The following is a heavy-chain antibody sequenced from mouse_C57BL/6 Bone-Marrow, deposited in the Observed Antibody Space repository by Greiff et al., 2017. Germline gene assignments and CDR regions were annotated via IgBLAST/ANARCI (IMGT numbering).Heavy chain of an antibody. V-gene: IGHV1-69*01. CDR3: ARFEFDGYFLFDY. CDR1: GYTFTSYW. Sequence: QVQLQQPGAELVMPGASVKLSCKASGYTFTSYWMHWVKQRPGQGLEWIGEIDPSDSYTNYNQKFKGKSPLTVDKSSSTAYMQLSSLTSEDSAVYYCARFEFDGYFLFDYWGQGTTLTVSS. D-gene: IGHD2-3*01. J-gene: IGHJ2*01. CDR2: IDPSDSYT.